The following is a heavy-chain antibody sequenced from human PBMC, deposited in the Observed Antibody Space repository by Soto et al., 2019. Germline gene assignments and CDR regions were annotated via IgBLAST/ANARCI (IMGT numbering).Heavy chain of an antibody. J-gene: IGHJ3*01. CDR3: ATRSGGGGAFDF. CDR1: GFTFSSYE. D-gene: IGHD3-10*01. CDR2: ISSSGSNI. V-gene: IGHV3-48*03. Sequence: EVQLVESGGGLVQPGGSLRLSCAASGFTFSSYEMNWVRQAPGKGLEWVSYISSSGSNIYYADSVKGRFTISRDNAKNSLYLQMNSLRAEDTAVYYCATRSGGGGAFDFWGQGTMVTVSS.